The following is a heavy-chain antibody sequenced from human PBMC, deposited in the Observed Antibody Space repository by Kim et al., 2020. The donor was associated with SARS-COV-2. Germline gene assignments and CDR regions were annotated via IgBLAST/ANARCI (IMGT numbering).Heavy chain of an antibody. D-gene: IGHD3-22*01. CDR2: INTKSNGMTT. J-gene: IGHJ4*02. V-gene: IGHV3-15*01. CDR3: VTDGSDNYWGPLLY. CDR1: GLTFSSAS. Sequence: GGSLRLSCETSGLTFSSASMSWVRQPPGKGLEWLGRINTKSNGMTTDYAAPVKGRSTISRDDSKGTLYLEMNSLTVEDTAVYYCVTDGSDNYWGPLLYWGQGTLVTVSS.